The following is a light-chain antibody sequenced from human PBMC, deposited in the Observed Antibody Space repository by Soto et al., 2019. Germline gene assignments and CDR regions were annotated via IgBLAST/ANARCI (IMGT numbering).Light chain of an antibody. Sequence: QSVLTQPPSASGTPGQRVTISCSGSSSNIGSDTVNWFQQLPGTAPKLLIYSDNQRPSGVPDRFSGSKSGTSASLAISGLQSEDEADYYCAAWDDSLNRMLFGGGTSSPS. CDR1: SSNIGSDT. CDR2: SDN. J-gene: IGLJ3*02. CDR3: AAWDDSLNRML. V-gene: IGLV1-44*01.